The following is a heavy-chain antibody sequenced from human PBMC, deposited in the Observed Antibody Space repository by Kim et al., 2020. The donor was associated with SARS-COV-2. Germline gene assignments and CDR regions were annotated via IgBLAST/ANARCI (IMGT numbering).Heavy chain of an antibody. D-gene: IGHD1-20*01. J-gene: IGHJ4*02. Sequence: ASVKVSCKASGYTFTSNHMHWVRQAPGQGLEWMGLLTPNRGYTSYAERFQGRATMTRDTYTSTVYMELTSLTFEDTAVYYCARDLSDNWSFDYWGQGTLVTVSS. V-gene: IGHV1-46*01. CDR2: LTPNRGYT. CDR3: ARDLSDNWSFDY. CDR1: GYTFTSNH.